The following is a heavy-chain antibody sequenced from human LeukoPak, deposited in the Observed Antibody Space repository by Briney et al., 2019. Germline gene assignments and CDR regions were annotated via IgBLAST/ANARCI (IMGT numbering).Heavy chain of an antibody. D-gene: IGHD4/OR15-4a*01. V-gene: IGHV3-23*01. CDR3: AKLVDYCEGRTCFTSYYYTDI. CDR2: ISGSGGST. J-gene: IGHJ6*03. CDR1: GFTFSSYA. Sequence: GGSLRLSCAASGFTFSSYAMSWVRQAPGKGLEWVSAISGSGGSTYYADSVKGRFTISRDNSKNTLYLQMNSLRAEDTAVYYCAKLVDYCEGRTCFTSYYYTDIWGKGTTVTVSS.